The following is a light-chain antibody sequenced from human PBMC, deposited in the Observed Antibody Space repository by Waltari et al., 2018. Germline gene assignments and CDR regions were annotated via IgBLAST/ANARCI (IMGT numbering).Light chain of an antibody. Sequence: QSALTQPRSVSGSPGQSVTISCTGTSSDVGGYNYVSWYQQHPGKAPKLMIYDVSKRPSGVPDRFSGSKSGNTASLTVSGLQAEDEADYYCSSYAGAYELVFGGGTKLTVL. CDR3: SSYAGAYELV. CDR2: DVS. V-gene: IGLV2-8*01. J-gene: IGLJ2*01. CDR1: SSDVGGYNY.